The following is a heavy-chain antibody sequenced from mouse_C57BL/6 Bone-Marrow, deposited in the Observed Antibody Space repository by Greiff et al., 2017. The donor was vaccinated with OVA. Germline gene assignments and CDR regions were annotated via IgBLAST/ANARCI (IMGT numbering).Heavy chain of an antibody. CDR2: IDPSDSYT. Sequence: VQLQQPGAELVMPGASVKLSCKASGYTFTSYWMHWVKQRPGQGLEWIGEIDPSDSYTNYNQKFKGKSTLTVDKSSSTAYMQLSSLTSEDSAVYYCARGVYYSTWYFDVWGTGTTVTVSS. V-gene: IGHV1-69*01. D-gene: IGHD2-5*01. CDR3: ARGVYYSTWYFDV. J-gene: IGHJ1*03. CDR1: GYTFTSYW.